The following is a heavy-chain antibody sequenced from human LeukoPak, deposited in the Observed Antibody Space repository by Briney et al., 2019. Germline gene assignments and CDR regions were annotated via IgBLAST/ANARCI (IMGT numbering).Heavy chain of an antibody. CDR2: INHSGST. J-gene: IGHJ4*02. CDR1: GESFSVYY. Sequence: SETLSLTCAVYGESFSVYYWSWIRQPPGKGREWVGEINHSGSTNYNPSLKSRVTISVDKSKNQFSLKLSSLTAADTAVYYCAKQADSGSYIDYWGQGTLVTVSS. V-gene: IGHV4-34*01. CDR3: AKQADSGSYIDY. D-gene: IGHD1-26*01.